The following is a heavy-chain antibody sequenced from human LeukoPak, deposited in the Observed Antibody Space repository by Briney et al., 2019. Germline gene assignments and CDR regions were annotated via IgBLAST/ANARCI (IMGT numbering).Heavy chain of an antibody. CDR3: ARNLLVGATLDY. CDR1: GGSISSYY. Sequence: SETLSLTCTVSGGSISSYYWSWIRQPPGKGLEWIGYIYYSGSTNYNPSLKSRVTISVDKSKNQFSLKLSSVTAADTAVYYCARNLLVGATLDYWGQGTLVTVSS. J-gene: IGHJ4*02. CDR2: IYYSGST. D-gene: IGHD1-26*01. V-gene: IGHV4-59*12.